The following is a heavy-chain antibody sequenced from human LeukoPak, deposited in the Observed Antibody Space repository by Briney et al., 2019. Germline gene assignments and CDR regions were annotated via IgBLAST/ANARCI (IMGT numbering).Heavy chain of an antibody. CDR2: TYTSGST. J-gene: IGHJ5*02. D-gene: IGHD5-18*01. CDR3: ARSGVQLWRENWFDP. CDR1: GGSISSGSYY. V-gene: IGHV4-61*02. Sequence: PSQTLSLTCTVSGGSISSGSYYWSWIRQPAGKGLEWIGRTYTSGSTNYNPSLNSRVTISVDTSKNQFSLKLSSVTAADTAVYYCARSGVQLWRENWFDPWGQGTLVTVSS.